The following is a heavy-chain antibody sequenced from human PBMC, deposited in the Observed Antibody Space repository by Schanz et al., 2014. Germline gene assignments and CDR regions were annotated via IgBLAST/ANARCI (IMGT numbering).Heavy chain of an antibody. CDR3: ARETMIRGVIISRFDP. CDR2: IRPLVAEG. D-gene: IGHD3-10*01. Sequence: QVQLVQSGAEVRKPGSSVRVSCKASGGSLKDLTISWVRQAPGQGLEWMGRIRPLVAEGHYAEKFKGRVTITADKSADTSYMELSSLRSEDTAVYYCARETMIRGVIISRFDPWGQGTLVTVSS. J-gene: IGHJ5*02. V-gene: IGHV1-69*08. CDR1: GGSLKDLT.